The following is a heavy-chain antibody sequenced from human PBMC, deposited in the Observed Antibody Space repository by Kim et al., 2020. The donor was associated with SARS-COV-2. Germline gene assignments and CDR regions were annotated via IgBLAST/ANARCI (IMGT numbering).Heavy chain of an antibody. Sequence: YAQKFQGRVAMTRDTSTSTVYMELSSLRSEDTAVYYCARVGVPAGGYFDYWGQGTLVTVSS. V-gene: IGHV1-46*01. CDR3: ARVGVPAGGYFDY. D-gene: IGHD3-3*01. J-gene: IGHJ4*02.